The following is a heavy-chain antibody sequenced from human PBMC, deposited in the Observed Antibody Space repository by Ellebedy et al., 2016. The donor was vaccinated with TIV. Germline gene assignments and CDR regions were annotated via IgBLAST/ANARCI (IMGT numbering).Heavy chain of an antibody. J-gene: IGHJ3*02. D-gene: IGHD3-22*01. V-gene: IGHV3-23*01. CDR2: ISGSGGST. CDR3: ARIDSSGYYYVGGAFDI. CDR1: GFTFSSYA. Sequence: GESLKISXAASGFTFSSYAMSWVRQAPGKGLEWVSAISGSGGSTYYADSVKGRFTISRDNSKNTLYLQMNSLRAEDTAVYYCARIDSSGYYYVGGAFDIWGQGTMVTVSS.